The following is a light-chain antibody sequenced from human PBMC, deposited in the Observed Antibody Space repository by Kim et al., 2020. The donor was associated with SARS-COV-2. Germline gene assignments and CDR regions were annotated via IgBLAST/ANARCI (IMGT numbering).Light chain of an antibody. CDR2: KAS. CDR1: QSIGKY. V-gene: IGKV1-5*03. J-gene: IGKJ1*01. Sequence: DIQMTQSPSTLSASVGDRVTITCRASQSIGKYLAWYQHKPGRAPKLLIYKASSLESGVPSGFSGSVSGTEFTLTITSLQPDDSSTYYCQHYYSYPWTFGQGTKVDIK. CDR3: QHYYSYPWT.